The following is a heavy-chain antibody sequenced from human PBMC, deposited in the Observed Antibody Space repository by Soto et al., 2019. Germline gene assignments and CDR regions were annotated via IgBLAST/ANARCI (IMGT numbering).Heavy chain of an antibody. CDR2: ITPLFGTP. CDR3: ARQFDYDTSGYYYAY. V-gene: IGHV1-69*13. Sequence: SVKVSCKASGGTFNKYAIDWVRQAPGQGLEWMGGITPLFGTPNYAQRFQGRVTISADEVTSTAYMELRSLRSDDTGVYYCARQFDYDTSGYYYAYWGQGTLVTSPQ. J-gene: IGHJ4*02. D-gene: IGHD3-22*01. CDR1: GGTFNKYA.